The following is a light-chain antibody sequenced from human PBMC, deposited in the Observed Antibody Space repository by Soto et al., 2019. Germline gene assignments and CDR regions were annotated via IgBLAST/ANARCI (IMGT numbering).Light chain of an antibody. V-gene: IGKV3-20*01. J-gene: IGKJ5*01. Sequence: EIVLTQSPGTVSLSPGERATLSCRASQSVSSSSLAWYQQRPGQAPRLLIFTASSRATGTPDRFSGSGSGTDFTLTISRLEPEDFAVYYCQQHGSSPITFGQGTRLEIK. CDR2: TAS. CDR1: QSVSSSS. CDR3: QQHGSSPIT.